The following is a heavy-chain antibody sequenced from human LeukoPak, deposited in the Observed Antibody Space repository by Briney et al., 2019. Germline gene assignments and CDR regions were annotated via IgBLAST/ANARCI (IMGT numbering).Heavy chain of an antibody. V-gene: IGHV4-31*03. CDR2: IYCSGST. CDR1: GVSISSGGYY. CDR3: ARGGYRGYCSSTSCPYNWFDP. Sequence: PSETLSLTCTVSGVSISSGGYYWSWLRQHPGKVVEWIGYIYCSGSTYYHPPLKSRVTTSVDTYKNLFPLMLSSVTASDTAVYYCARGGYRGYCSSTSCPYNWFDPWGQGTLVTVSS. J-gene: IGHJ5*02. D-gene: IGHD2-2*01.